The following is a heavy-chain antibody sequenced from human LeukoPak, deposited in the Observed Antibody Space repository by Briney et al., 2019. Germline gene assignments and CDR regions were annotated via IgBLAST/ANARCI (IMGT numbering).Heavy chain of an antibody. CDR2: ISGSGGST. J-gene: IGHJ3*02. CDR3: AKGYSGYDYAFDI. V-gene: IGHV3-23*01. CDR1: GFTFSSYA. Sequence: PGGSLRLSCAASGFTFSSYAMTWVRQAPGKGLEWVSAISGSGGSTYYADSVKGRFTISRDNSKSTLYLQMNSLRAEDTAVYYCAKGYSGYDYAFDIWGQGTMVTVSS. D-gene: IGHD5-12*01.